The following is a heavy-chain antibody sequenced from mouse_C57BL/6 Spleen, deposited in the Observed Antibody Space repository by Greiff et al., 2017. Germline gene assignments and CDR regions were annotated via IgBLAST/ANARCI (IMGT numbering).Heavy chain of an antibody. D-gene: IGHD2-3*01. CDR2: IDPSDSYT. Sequence: QVQLQQPGAELVRPGTSVKLSCKASGYTFTSYWMHWVKQRPGQGLEWIGVIDPSDSYTNYNQTFKGKATLTVATSSSTAYMQLSSLTAEDSAVYYCARRGGWNYAMDYWGQGTSVTVSS. CDR1: GYTFTSYW. J-gene: IGHJ4*01. CDR3: ARRGGWNYAMDY. V-gene: IGHV1-59*01.